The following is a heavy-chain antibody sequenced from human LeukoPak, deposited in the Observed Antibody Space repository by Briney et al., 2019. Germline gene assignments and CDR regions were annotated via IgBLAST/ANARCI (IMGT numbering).Heavy chain of an antibody. CDR1: GDSISSYY. V-gene: IGHV4-59*01. CDR2: IYYSGIT. Sequence: SETLSLTCTVSGDSISSYYWSWIRQPPGKGLEWIAYIYYSGITNYNPSLKSRFTISVDTSKNQFSLKLSSVTAADTAVYYCARDQYGDYDFDYWGQGTLVTVSS. J-gene: IGHJ4*02. D-gene: IGHD4-17*01. CDR3: ARDQYGDYDFDY.